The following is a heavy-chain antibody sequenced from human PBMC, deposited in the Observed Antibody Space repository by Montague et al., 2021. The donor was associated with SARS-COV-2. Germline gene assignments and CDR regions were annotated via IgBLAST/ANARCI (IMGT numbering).Heavy chain of an antibody. Sequence: SETLSLTCTVSGGSINNYYWSWIRQPPGKGLEWVGYIFYSGGSAAYNPSLQSRVTISVDTSKNQFSLKLSSVTAADTAVYYCARHTSERITMVQAFDIWGQGTMVTVSS. J-gene: IGHJ3*02. CDR3: ARHTSERITMVQAFDI. V-gene: IGHV4-59*08. CDR1: GGSINNYY. CDR2: IFYSGGSA. D-gene: IGHD3-10*01.